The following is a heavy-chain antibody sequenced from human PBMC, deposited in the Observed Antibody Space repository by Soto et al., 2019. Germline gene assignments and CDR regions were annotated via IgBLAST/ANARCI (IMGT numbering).Heavy chain of an antibody. CDR1: GFTFGNYA. CDR2: ISGGGAAT. D-gene: IGHD7-27*01. J-gene: IGHJ4*02. Sequence: EVQLLESGGGLVQPGGSLRLSCAASGFTFGNYAFSWVRQAPGKGLEWVSVISGGGAATYYPDSVKGRFTTSRDNSKNTVYLQMNRLRAEDTAFYYCAKKSLGSITLPALYYFDYWGQGTLVTVSS. V-gene: IGHV3-23*01. CDR3: AKKSLGSITLPALYYFDY.